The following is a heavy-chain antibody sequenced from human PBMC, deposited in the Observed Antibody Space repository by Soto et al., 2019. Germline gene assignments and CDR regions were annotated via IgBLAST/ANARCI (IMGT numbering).Heavy chain of an antibody. Sequence: SETLSLTCTVSGGSVSSGSYYWSWIRQPPGKGLEWIGYIYYSGSTNYNPSLKSRVTISVDTSKNQFSLKLSSVTAADTAVYYCARVETGIAAAGDFDYWGQGTLVTVSS. J-gene: IGHJ4*02. CDR1: GGSVSSGSYY. D-gene: IGHD6-13*01. V-gene: IGHV4-61*01. CDR3: ARVETGIAAAGDFDY. CDR2: IYYSGST.